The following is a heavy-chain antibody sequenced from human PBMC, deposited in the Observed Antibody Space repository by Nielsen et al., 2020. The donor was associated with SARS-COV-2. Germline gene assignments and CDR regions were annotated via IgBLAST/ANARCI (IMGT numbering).Heavy chain of an antibody. CDR1: GYTFTSYG. D-gene: IGHD3-10*01. CDR2: INPSGGST. CDR3: ARMGASMVRGVTPTNYYYYYYGMDV. V-gene: IGHV1-46*01. Sequence: ASVKVSCKASGYTFTSYGISWVRQAPGQGLEWMGIINPSGGSTSYAQKFQGRVTMTRDTSTSTVYMELSSLRSEDTAVYYCARMGASMVRGVTPTNYYYYYYGMDVWGQGTTVTVSS. J-gene: IGHJ6*02.